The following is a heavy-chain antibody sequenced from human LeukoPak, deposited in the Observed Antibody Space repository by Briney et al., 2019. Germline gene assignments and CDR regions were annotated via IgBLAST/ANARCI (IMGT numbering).Heavy chain of an antibody. V-gene: IGHV3-23*01. CDR1: GFTFSSYA. J-gene: IGHJ5*02. Sequence: PGGSLRLSCAASGFTFSSYAMSWVRQAPGKGLEWVSAISGSGGSTYYAYFVKGRFTISRDHSKTTLYLQMNSLSDDDTAVYYSAKDHSYYDFWSGYSSWFDPCRQGTLVTVSS. D-gene: IGHD3-3*01. CDR2: ISGSGGST. CDR3: AKDHSYYDFWSGYSSWFDP.